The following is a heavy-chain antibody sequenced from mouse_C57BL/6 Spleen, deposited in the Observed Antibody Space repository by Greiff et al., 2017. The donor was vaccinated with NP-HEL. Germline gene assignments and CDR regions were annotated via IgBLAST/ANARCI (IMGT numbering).Heavy chain of an antibody. Sequence: QVQLQQSGAELARPGASVKLSCKASGYTFTSYGISWVKQRTGQGLEWIGEIYPRSGDTYYTEKFQGKATLTADKSSNTAYMELRSLTSEDSAVYFCGGTGTIDGNYFDYWGQGTTLTVSS. J-gene: IGHJ2*01. V-gene: IGHV1-81*01. CDR3: GGTGTIDGNYFDY. CDR1: GYTFTSYG. CDR2: IYPRSGDT.